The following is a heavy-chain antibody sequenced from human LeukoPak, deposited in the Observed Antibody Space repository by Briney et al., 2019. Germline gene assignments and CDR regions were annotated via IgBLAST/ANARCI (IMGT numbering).Heavy chain of an antibody. J-gene: IGHJ6*02. CDR1: GYTFSNYD. CDR3: AGYYYYGMDV. Sequence: ASVKVSCKASGYTFSNYDINWVRQVTGQGLEWMGWMNPDSGNTGYAQRFQGRVTITADESTSTAYMELSSLRSEDTAVYYCAGYYYYGMDVWGQGTTVTVSS. CDR2: MNPDSGNT. V-gene: IGHV1-8*01.